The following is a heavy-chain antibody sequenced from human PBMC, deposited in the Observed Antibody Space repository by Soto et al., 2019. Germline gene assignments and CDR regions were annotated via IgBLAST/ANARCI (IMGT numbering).Heavy chain of an antibody. CDR3: ARIPWQLSFDD. CDR2: ISGSGGAT. Sequence: EVQLLESGGGLVQPGGSLRLSCAASGFTFDTYALNWVRQAPGKGLEWVSSISGSGGATYYADSVKGRFTVSRDNSKSTMTLQMRSLSAEDTAVYYCARIPWQLSFDDWGQGTLVTVSS. V-gene: IGHV3-23*01. D-gene: IGHD6-6*01. CDR1: GFTFDTYA. J-gene: IGHJ4*02.